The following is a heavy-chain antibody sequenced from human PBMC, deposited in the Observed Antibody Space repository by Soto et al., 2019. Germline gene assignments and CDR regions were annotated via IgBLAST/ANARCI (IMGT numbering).Heavy chain of an antibody. CDR1: GGSISSNNW. V-gene: IGHV4-4*02. CDR3: ARARQYCSSSSCYLDP. CDR2: IHHSGST. J-gene: IGHJ5*02. D-gene: IGHD2-2*01. Sequence: SETLSLTCAVSGGSISSNNWWNWVRQPPGKGLEWIGEIHHSGSTNYNPSLKSRVTISVDKSKNQFSLKLNSVTAADTAVYYCARARQYCSSSSCYLDPWGQGTLLTVSS.